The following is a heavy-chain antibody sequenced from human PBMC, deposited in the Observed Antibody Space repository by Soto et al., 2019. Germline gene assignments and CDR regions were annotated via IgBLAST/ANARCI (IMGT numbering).Heavy chain of an antibody. J-gene: IGHJ1*01. CDR1: GYSFTSYW. CDR2: IYPGDSDT. Sequence: ESLKISCKGSGYSFTSYWIGWVRQMPGKGLEWMGIIYPGDSDTRYSPSFQGQVTISADKSISTAYLQWSSLKASDTAKYYCARRGLYGSRAEYLQHWGQGTLVTVSS. V-gene: IGHV5-51*01. CDR3: ARRGLYGSRAEYLQH. D-gene: IGHD6-13*01.